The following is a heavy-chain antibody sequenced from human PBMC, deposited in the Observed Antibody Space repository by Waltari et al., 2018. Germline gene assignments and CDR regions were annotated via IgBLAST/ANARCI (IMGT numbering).Heavy chain of an antibody. CDR3: ASSLYGDYTQIWGRVFDY. V-gene: IGHV3-33*01. J-gene: IGHJ4*02. CDR1: GFTFSSYG. CDR2: IWYDGSNK. D-gene: IGHD4-17*01. Sequence: QVQLVESGGGVVQPGRSLRLSCAASGFTFSSYGLHWVSQAPGKGLEWVAVIWYDGSNKYYADSVKGRFTISRDNSKNTLYLQMNNLRVEDTAVYYCASSLYGDYTQIWGRVFDYWGQGTLVTVSS.